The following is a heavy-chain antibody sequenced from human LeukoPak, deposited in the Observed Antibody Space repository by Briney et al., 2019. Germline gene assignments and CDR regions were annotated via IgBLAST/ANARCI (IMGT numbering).Heavy chain of an antibody. Sequence: SVKVSCKASGGTFSNYTINWVRQAPGQGLEWMEGIIPFFGTTNYAQKFQGRVTITADKSTGTAYMEMSSLRSDEDTAVYYCARAHSSSSLWDWFDPWGQGTLVTVSS. J-gene: IGHJ5*02. CDR1: GGTFSNYT. D-gene: IGHD6-6*01. CDR2: IIPFFGTT. V-gene: IGHV1-69*06. CDR3: ARAHSSSSLWDWFDP.